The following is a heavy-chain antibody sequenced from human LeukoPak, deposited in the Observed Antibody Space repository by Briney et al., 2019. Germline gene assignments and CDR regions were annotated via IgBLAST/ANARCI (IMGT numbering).Heavy chain of an antibody. CDR2: ISYSGST. CDR3: ARPGTYSSSWYFDY. D-gene: IGHD6-13*01. Sequence: SETLSLTCAVSGGSISSSNYYWGWIRQPPGKGLEWIGSISYSGSTYYNPSLKSRVTISVDTSKNQFSLKLSSVTAADTAVYYCARPGTYSSSWYFDYWGQGTLVTVSS. V-gene: IGHV4-39*07. J-gene: IGHJ4*02. CDR1: GGSISSSNYY.